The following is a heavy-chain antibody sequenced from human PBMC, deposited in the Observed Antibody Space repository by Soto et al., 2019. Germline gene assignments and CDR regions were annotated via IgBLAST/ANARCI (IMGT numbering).Heavy chain of an antibody. J-gene: IGHJ4*02. CDR3: ARAGGCSGGSCYSDSGYY. V-gene: IGHV4-34*01. D-gene: IGHD2-15*01. CDR1: GGSFSGYY. CDR2: INHSGST. Sequence: SETLSLTCAVYGGSFSGYYWSWIRQPPGKGLEWIGEINHSGSTNYNPSLKSRVTISVDTSKNHFSLKLSSVTAADTAVYYCARAGGCSGGSCYSDSGYYWGQGTLVTVSS.